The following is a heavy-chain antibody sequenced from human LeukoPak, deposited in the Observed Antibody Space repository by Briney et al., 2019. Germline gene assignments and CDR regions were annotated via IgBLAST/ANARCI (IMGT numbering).Heavy chain of an antibody. CDR2: IIPIFGTA. CDR3: AGGTLRFLEWLWVAHAAFDI. J-gene: IGHJ3*02. V-gene: IGHV1-69*01. CDR1: GGTFSSYA. D-gene: IGHD3-3*01. Sequence: ASVKVSCKASGGTFSSYAISWVRQAPGQGLEWMGGIIPIFGTANYAQKFQGRVTITADESTSTAYMELSSLRSEDTAVYYCAGGTLRFLEWLWVAHAAFDIWGQGTMVTVSS.